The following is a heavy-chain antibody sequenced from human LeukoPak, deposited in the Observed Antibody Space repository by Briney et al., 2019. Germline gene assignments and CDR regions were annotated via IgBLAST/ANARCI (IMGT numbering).Heavy chain of an antibody. CDR2: IIPIFGTA. J-gene: IGHJ4*02. Sequence: GASVKVSCKASGGTFSSYAISWVRQAPGQGLEWMGGIIPIFGTANYAQKLQGRVTMTTDTSTSTAYMELRSLRSDDTAVYYCARDPPSGYYDFWSGYYIFDYWGQGTLVTVSS. CDR1: GGTFSSYA. CDR3: ARDPPSGYYDFWSGYYIFDY. V-gene: IGHV1-69*05. D-gene: IGHD3-3*01.